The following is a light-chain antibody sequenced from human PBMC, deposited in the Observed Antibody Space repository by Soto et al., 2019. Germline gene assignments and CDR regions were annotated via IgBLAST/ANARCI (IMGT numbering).Light chain of an antibody. J-gene: IGKJ4*01. CDR3: QQYDSSPPFALT. Sequence: EIVLTQSPGTLSMSPGERATLSCRASQSVGSSLSWYQQKPGQAPRLLFYGASNRATAIPDRFSGSGSGTDFTLTINRLEPEDFAVYYCQQYDSSPPFALTFGGGTKV. CDR1: QSVGSS. CDR2: GAS. V-gene: IGKV3-20*01.